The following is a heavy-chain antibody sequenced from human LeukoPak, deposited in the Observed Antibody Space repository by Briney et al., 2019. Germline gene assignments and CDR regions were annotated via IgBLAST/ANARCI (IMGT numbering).Heavy chain of an antibody. CDR3: ARTMVRGVISADAFDV. D-gene: IGHD3-10*01. CDR1: GVSMSNYY. J-gene: IGHJ3*01. Sequence: SETLSLTCTVSGVSMSNYYWSWIRQPPGKGLEWVGYMYHTPGRTFYNPSLKSRVTMAMDTSRDQFSLKLISVTAADTAVYYCARTMVRGVISADAFDVWGQETMVTVSS. CDR2: MYHTPGRT. V-gene: IGHV4-59*01.